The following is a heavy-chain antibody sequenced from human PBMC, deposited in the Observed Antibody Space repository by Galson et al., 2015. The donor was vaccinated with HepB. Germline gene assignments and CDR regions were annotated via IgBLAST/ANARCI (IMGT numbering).Heavy chain of an antibody. CDR2: ISYDGSNK. CDR1: GFTFSSYA. Sequence: SLRLSCAASGFTFSSYAMHWVRQAPGKGLEWVAVISYDGSNKYYADSVKGRFTISRDNSKNTLYLQMNSLRAEDTAVYYCAREGMATISGFDYWGQGTLVTVSS. CDR3: AREGMATISGFDY. D-gene: IGHD5-24*01. J-gene: IGHJ4*02. V-gene: IGHV3-30*04.